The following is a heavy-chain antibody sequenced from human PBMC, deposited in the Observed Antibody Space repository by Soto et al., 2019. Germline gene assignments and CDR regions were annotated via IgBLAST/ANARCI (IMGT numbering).Heavy chain of an antibody. CDR2: INPNSGGT. V-gene: IGHV1-2*04. Sequence: ASVKVSCKASGYTFTGYYMHWVRQAPGQGLEWMGWINPNSGGTNYAQKFQGWVTMTRDTSISTAYMELSRLRSDDTAVYYCAISVRPHYYDSIGYYYVNYYYYDMDVWGQRTTVTVSS. J-gene: IGHJ6*02. D-gene: IGHD3-22*01. CDR1: GYTFTGYY. CDR3: AISVRPHYYDSIGYYYVNYYYYDMDV.